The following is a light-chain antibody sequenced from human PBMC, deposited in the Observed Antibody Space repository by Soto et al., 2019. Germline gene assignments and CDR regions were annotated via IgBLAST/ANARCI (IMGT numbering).Light chain of an antibody. CDR3: QQYGNSPQT. CDR1: QSVSSNY. V-gene: IGKV3-20*01. Sequence: EIVLTQSPATLSLSPGERATLSCRASQSVSSNYLAWYHHKPGQAPSLLIYGASHRATGIPDRFSGSGSGTDFTLTISRLEPEDFAVYYCQQYGNSPQTFGQGTKVEIK. CDR2: GAS. J-gene: IGKJ1*01.